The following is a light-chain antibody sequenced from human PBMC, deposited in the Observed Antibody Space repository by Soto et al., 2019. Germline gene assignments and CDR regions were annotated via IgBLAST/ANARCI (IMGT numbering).Light chain of an antibody. Sequence: QSALTQPASVSGSPGQSITISCTGTISVVGGYNYVTWYQQQPGKAPKLMIYDVSNRPSGVSNRFSGSKSGNTASLTISGLQAEDEADYYSSSYTSSSTTVVFGGGTKLTVL. J-gene: IGLJ2*01. CDR2: DVS. CDR3: SSYTSSSTTVV. V-gene: IGLV2-14*01. CDR1: ISVVGGYNY.